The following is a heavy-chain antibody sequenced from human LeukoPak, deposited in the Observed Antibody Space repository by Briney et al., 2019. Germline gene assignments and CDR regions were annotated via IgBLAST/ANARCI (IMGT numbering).Heavy chain of an antibody. CDR1: GYTFTGYY. CDR2: INPNSGGT. CDR3: ALKGHGGQAPGYFDL. V-gene: IGHV1-2*02. J-gene: IGHJ2*01. Sequence: ASVKVSCKASGYTFTGYYMHWVRQAPGQGLEWMGWINPNSGGTNYAQKFQGRVTMTRDTSISTAYMELSRLRSDDTAVYYCALKGHGGQAPGYFDLWGRGTLVTVSS. D-gene: IGHD4-23*01.